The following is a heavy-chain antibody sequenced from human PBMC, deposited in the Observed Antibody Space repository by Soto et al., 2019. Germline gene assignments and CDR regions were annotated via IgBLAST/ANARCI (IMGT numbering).Heavy chain of an antibody. V-gene: IGHV3-33*01. CDR2: IWYDGSNK. CDR1: GFTFSSYG. D-gene: IGHD3-22*01. CDR3: ARDTAYYYDSSGYSVSFDY. J-gene: IGHJ4*02. Sequence: GGSLRLSCAASGFTFSSYGMHWVRQAPGKRLEWVAVIWYDGSNKYYADSVKGRFTISRDNSKNTLYLQMNSLRAEDTAVYYCARDTAYYYDSSGYSVSFDYWGQGTLVTVSS.